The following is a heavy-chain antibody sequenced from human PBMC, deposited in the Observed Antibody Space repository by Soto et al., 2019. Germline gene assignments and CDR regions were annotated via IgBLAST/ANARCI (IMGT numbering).Heavy chain of an antibody. D-gene: IGHD6-19*01. V-gene: IGHV3-30-3*01. J-gene: IGHJ4*02. CDR3: ARTPHGIAVAGTVDY. CDR2: ISYDGSNK. CDR1: GFTFSSYA. Sequence: QVQLVESGGGVVQPGRSLRLSCAASGFTFSSYAMHWVRQAPGKGLEWVAVISYDGSNKYYADSVKGRFTISRDNSKNTLYLQMNSLRAEDTAVYYCARTPHGIAVAGTVDYWGQGTLVTVSS.